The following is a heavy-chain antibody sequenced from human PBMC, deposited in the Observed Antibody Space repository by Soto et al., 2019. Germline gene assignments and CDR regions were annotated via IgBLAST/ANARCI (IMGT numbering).Heavy chain of an antibody. CDR1: GFTFSNYG. CDR3: AKDLSSGRFYFYMDV. J-gene: IGHJ6*03. CDR2: SSFDVTNK. Sequence: QVQLVESGGGVVQPGRSLRLSCAASGFTFSNYGMHWVRQAPGKGLEWVAVSSFDVTNKYYADSVKGRFTVSRDNFNNTLYLQMSSLRAEDTAVYYCAKDLSSGRFYFYMDVWGKGTTVTVS. D-gene: IGHD3-10*01. V-gene: IGHV3-30*18.